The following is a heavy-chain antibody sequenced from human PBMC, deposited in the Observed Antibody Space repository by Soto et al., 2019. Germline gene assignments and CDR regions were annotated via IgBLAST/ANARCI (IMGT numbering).Heavy chain of an antibody. CDR2: ISAYNGNT. CDR1: GYTFTSYG. V-gene: IGHV1-18*01. Sequence: GASVKVSCKASGYTFTSYGISWVRQAPGQGLEWMGWISAYNGNTNYAQKLQGRVTMTTDTSTSTANMELRSLRSDDTALYYCARVLSGPTVTTYAFDIWGQGTMVTVSS. CDR3: ARVLSGPTVTTYAFDI. D-gene: IGHD4-17*01. J-gene: IGHJ3*02.